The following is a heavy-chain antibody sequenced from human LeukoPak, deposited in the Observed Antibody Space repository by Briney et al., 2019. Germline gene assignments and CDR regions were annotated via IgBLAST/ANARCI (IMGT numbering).Heavy chain of an antibody. Sequence: GGSLRLSCAASTFTFSGYGMHWVRQAPGKGLEWVAVISYDESNKYYADSEKGRFTISSDNSKNTVYLQMNSLRAEDTAVYYCAKDRYVVVPGDIPQYYYYGMDVWGQGTTVTVSS. D-gene: IGHD2-2*02. CDR3: AKDRYVVVPGDIPQYYYYGMDV. J-gene: IGHJ6*02. V-gene: IGHV3-30*18. CDR2: ISYDESNK. CDR1: TFTFSGYG.